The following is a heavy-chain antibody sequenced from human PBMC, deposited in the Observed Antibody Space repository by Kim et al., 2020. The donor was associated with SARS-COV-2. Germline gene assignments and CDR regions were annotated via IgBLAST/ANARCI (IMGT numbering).Heavy chain of an antibody. CDR3: AKKPPLEFGELFPYFDY. V-gene: IGHV3-23*01. CDR2: ISGSGGST. Sequence: GGSLRLSCAASGFTFSSYAMSWVRQAPGKGLEWVSAISGSGGSTYYADSVKGRFTISRDNSKNTLYLQMNSLRAEDTAVYYCAKKPPLEFGELFPYFDYWGQGTLVTVSS. J-gene: IGHJ4*02. CDR1: GFTFSSYA. D-gene: IGHD3-10*01.